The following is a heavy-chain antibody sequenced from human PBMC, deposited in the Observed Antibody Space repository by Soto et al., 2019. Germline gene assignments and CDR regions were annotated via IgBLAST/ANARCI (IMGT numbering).Heavy chain of an antibody. D-gene: IGHD1-7*01. J-gene: IGHJ4*02. CDR1: GGSFTSNNW. V-gene: IGHV4-4*02. CDR3: ASRDPGTSVDY. CDR2: IYRTGST. Sequence: PSETLSLTCAVSGGSFTSNNWWTWVRQPPGQGLEWIGEIYRTGSTNYNPSLKSRVTISLVKSENQFSLKVTSLTAADTAVYYCASRDPGTSVDYWGQGTLVTVSS.